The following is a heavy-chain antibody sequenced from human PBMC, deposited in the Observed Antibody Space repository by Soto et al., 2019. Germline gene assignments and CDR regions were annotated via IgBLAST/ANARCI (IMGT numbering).Heavy chain of an antibody. V-gene: IGHV1-18*01. CDR1: GYTFTSYG. Sequence: QVQLVQSGAEVKKPGASVKVSCKASGYTFTSYGISWVRQAPGQGLEWMGWISVSNGNTNYAQKFQGRVTLTTDTATSTAYMELRSLRSDDTAVYYSARPATYSSSWTYDYWGQGTLVTVSS. J-gene: IGHJ4*02. CDR2: ISVSNGNT. CDR3: ARPATYSSSWTYDY. D-gene: IGHD6-13*01.